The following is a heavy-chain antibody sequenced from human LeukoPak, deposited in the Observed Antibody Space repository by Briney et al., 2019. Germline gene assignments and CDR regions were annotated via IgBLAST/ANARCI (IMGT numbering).Heavy chain of an antibody. Sequence: SETLSLTCAVSGYSISSGYYWGWIRQPPGKGLEWIGSIYHSGSTYYNPSLKRRVTISVDTSKNQFSLKLSSVTAADTAVYYCARPIYYDSSGYLYWGQGTLVTVSS. J-gene: IGHJ4*02. V-gene: IGHV4-38-2*01. CDR2: IYHSGST. D-gene: IGHD3-22*01. CDR1: GYSISSGYY. CDR3: ARPIYYDSSGYLY.